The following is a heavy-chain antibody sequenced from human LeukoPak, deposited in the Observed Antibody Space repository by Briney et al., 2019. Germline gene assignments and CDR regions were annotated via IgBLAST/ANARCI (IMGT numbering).Heavy chain of an antibody. CDR1: GYTFTGHY. D-gene: IGHD4-17*01. J-gene: IGHJ4*02. Sequence: ASVKVSCKASGYTFTGHYMHWVRQAPGQGLEWMGWINPNSGGTNYAQKFQGRVTMTRDTSISTAYMELSRLRSDDTAVYYCASAAPRDGDQIDYWGQGTLVTVSS. CDR3: ASAAPRDGDQIDY. V-gene: IGHV1-2*02. CDR2: INPNSGGT.